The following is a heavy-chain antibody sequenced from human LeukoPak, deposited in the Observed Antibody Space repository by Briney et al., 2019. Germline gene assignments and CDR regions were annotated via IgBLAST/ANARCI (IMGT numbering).Heavy chain of an antibody. V-gene: IGHV4-39*07. CDR2: INHSGNT. Sequence: PSETLSLTCTVSGGSISSGGYYWSWIRQHPGKGLEWIGEINHSGNTNYNPSLKSRVAVSVDTSKNQFSLKLSSVTAADTAVYYCARDRTDYGDYGNWFDPWGQGTLVPVSS. CDR1: GGSISSGGYY. CDR3: ARDRTDYGDYGNWFDP. J-gene: IGHJ5*02. D-gene: IGHD4-17*01.